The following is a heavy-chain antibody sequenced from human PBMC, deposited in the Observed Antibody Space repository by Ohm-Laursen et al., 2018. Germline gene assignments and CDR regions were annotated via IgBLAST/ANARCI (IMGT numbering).Heavy chain of an antibody. J-gene: IGHJ4*02. Sequence: SLRLSCAASGFTFSRYAMSWVRQAPGKGLEWVSTIRDSGGRSHYADSVKGRFTVSRDNSKNTLYLQVNSLRAEDTAVYYCASGAGGYYYFDYWGQGTLVTVSS. V-gene: IGHV3-23*01. CDR3: ASGAGGYYYFDY. D-gene: IGHD3-22*01. CDR1: GFTFSRYA. CDR2: IRDSGGRS.